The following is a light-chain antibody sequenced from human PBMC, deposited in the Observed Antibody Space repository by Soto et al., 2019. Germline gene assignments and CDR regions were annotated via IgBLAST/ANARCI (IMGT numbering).Light chain of an antibody. Sequence: DIQMTQSPSSLSASVGDSVTITCQASQTINYYLNWYQQKPGKAPELLIYDASNLETGVPSKFSGSGFGTYFTFTVSNLQPEDIATYYCQQYYNVPITFGQGTRLEIK. CDR3: QQYYNVPIT. CDR2: DAS. J-gene: IGKJ5*01. CDR1: QTINYY. V-gene: IGKV1-33*01.